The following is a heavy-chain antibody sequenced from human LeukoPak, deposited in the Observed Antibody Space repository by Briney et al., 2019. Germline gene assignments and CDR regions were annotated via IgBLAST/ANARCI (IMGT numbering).Heavy chain of an antibody. CDR2: ISSSSNII. V-gene: IGHV3-48*02. CDR1: GFTFSSYS. D-gene: IGHD3-16*01. J-gene: IGHJ4*02. Sequence: GGSLRLSCAASGFTFSSYSMNWVRQAPGKVLEWVSYISSSSNIINYADSVKGRFTISRDNAKNSLYLQMNSLRDEDTAVYYCVRGKDWGFDYWGQGTLVTVTS. CDR3: VRGKDWGFDY.